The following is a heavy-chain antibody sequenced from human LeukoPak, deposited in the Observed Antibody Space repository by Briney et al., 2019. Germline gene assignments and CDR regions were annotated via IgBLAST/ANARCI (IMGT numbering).Heavy chain of an antibody. D-gene: IGHD2-15*01. CDR3: ARVVVVEATFLYYSAMDV. J-gene: IGHJ6*02. Sequence: SETLSLTCAVYGGSFSGYYWSWIRQPPGKGLEWIGEINHRGNSNYSASLKSRVTISVDTSKNQYSLKLSSVTAADTAVYYCARVVVVEATFLYYSAMDVWGQGTPVTVSS. V-gene: IGHV4-34*01. CDR1: GGSFSGYY. CDR2: INHRGNS.